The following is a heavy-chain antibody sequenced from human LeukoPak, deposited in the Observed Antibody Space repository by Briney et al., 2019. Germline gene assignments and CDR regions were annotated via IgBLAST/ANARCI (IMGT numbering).Heavy chain of an antibody. V-gene: IGHV3-53*01. J-gene: IGHJ4*02. Sequence: GGSLRLSCAASGFTVSSNYMSWVRQAPGKGLEWISVIYSAGSTYYADSVQGRFTISRDNYKNTLYLQMNSLRAEDTAVYYCAREGPDCGGDCYYDYWGQGTLVTVSS. CDR2: IYSAGST. CDR1: GFTVSSNY. D-gene: IGHD2-21*01. CDR3: AREGPDCGGDCYYDY.